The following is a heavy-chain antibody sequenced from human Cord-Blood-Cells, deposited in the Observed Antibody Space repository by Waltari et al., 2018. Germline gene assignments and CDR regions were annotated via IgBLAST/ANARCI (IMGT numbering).Heavy chain of an antibody. CDR3: ARGPPKGSLIFGVAWTWFDP. Sequence: QVQLQQWGAGLLKPSETLSLTCAAYGGSFSGYYWSRIRQPPGKGLEWIGEINHSGSTNDTPSLKSRVTISGDTSKNQFSLKLSSVTAADTAVYYCARGPPKGSLIFGVAWTWFDPWGQGTLVTVSS. CDR1: GGSFSGYY. D-gene: IGHD3-3*01. V-gene: IGHV4-34*01. CDR2: INHSGST. J-gene: IGHJ5*02.